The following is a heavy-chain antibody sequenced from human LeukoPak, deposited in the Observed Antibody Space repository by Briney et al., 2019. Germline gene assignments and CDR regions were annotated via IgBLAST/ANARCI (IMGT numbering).Heavy chain of an antibody. D-gene: IGHD6-19*01. CDR2: INAGNGNT. CDR3: ARGGKIAVAGTRSSQYFQH. V-gene: IGHV1-3*03. J-gene: IGHJ1*01. Sequence: GASVKVSCKASGYTFTSYAMHWVRQAPGQRLEWMGWINAGNGNTKYSQEFQGRVTITRDTSASTAYMELSSLRSEDMAVYYCARGGKIAVAGTRSSQYFQHWGQGTLVTVSS. CDR1: GYTFTSYA.